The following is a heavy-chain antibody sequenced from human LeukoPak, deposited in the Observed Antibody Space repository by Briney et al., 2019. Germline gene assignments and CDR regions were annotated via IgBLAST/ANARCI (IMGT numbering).Heavy chain of an antibody. CDR3: AREPYDFWSGHYY. CDR1: GFTFSAYY. CDR2: IKQDGSDK. D-gene: IGHD3-3*01. J-gene: IGHJ4*02. V-gene: IGHV3-7*01. Sequence: SGGSLRLSCAASGFTFSAYYMSWVRQAPGKGLEWVANIKQDGSDKYYVDSVKGRFTISRDNAKNSLYLQMNSLRAEDTAVYYCAREPYDFWSGHYYWGQGTLVTVSS.